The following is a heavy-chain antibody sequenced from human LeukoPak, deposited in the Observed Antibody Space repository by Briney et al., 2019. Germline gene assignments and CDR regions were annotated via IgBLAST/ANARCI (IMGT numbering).Heavy chain of an antibody. D-gene: IGHD2-21*02. Sequence: GGSLRLSCAASGFTFSSYAMSWVRQAPGKGLEWVSAISGSGGSTYYADSVKGRFTISRDNSKNTLYLQMNSLRAEDTAVYYCAKDPVPYCGGDCPNWFDPWGQGTLATVSS. CDR2: ISGSGGST. CDR1: GFTFSSYA. J-gene: IGHJ5*02. CDR3: AKDPVPYCGGDCPNWFDP. V-gene: IGHV3-23*01.